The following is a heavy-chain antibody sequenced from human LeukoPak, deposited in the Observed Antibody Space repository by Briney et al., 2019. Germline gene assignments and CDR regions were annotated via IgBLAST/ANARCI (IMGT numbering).Heavy chain of an antibody. CDR2: ISAYNGNT. CDR1: GYTFTSYG. J-gene: IGHJ4*02. D-gene: IGHD3-10*01. CDR3: ARAPPLVRGVIIALFDY. Sequence: ASVKVSCKASGYTFTSYGISWVRQAPGQGLEWMGWISAYNGNTNYAQKLQGRVTMTTDTSTSTAYMELRSLRSDDTAVYYCARAPPLVRGVIIALFDYWGQGTLVTVSS. V-gene: IGHV1-18*01.